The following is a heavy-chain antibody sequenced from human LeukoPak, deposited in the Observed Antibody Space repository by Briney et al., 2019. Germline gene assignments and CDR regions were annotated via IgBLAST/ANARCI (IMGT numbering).Heavy chain of an antibody. CDR1: GLSFGDYA. J-gene: IGHJ4*02. CDR2: IRSKAYGGTT. Sequence: PGRSLRLSCTTSGLSFGDYAMSWVRQAPGKGLEWVGFIRSKAYGGTTEYAASVKGRFTISRDNAKNSLYLQMNSLRAEDTALYYCARALWNYGSGSYYFDYWGQGTLVTVSS. CDR3: ARALWNYGSGSYYFDY. V-gene: IGHV3-49*04. D-gene: IGHD3-10*01.